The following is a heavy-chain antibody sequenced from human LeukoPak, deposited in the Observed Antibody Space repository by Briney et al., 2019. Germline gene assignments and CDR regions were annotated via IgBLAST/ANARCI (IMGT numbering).Heavy chain of an antibody. Sequence: GGSLRLSCAASGFTFSNYWMHWVRQAPGKGLVWVSRINSDARSTSYADSVKGRFTISRDNAKDTLYLQMNSLRAEDTAVYYCARGADTGYSSDSWGQGTLVTVSS. CDR3: ARGADTGYSSDS. CDR2: INSDARST. CDR1: GFTFSNYW. J-gene: IGHJ5*02. D-gene: IGHD6-19*01. V-gene: IGHV3-74*01.